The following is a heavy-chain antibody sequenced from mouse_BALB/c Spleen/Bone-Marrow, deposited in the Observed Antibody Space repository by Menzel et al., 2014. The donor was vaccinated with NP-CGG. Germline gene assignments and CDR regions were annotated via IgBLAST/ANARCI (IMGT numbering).Heavy chain of an antibody. Sequence: VQLQQSGAELVRPGASVKLSCRASGYTFTSYWINWVKQRPGQGLEWIGNIYPSDSYTNYNQRFKDKATLNVDKSSSTAYMQLSSPTSEDSAVYYCTRYGNSHYYAMDDLGQGTSATVSS. V-gene: IGHV1-69*02. CDR3: TRYGNSHYYAMDD. CDR1: GYTFTSYW. D-gene: IGHD1-1*01. J-gene: IGHJ4*01. CDR2: IYPSDSYT.